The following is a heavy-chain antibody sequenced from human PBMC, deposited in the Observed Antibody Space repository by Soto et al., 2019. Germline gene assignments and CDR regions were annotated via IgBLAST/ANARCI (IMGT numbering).Heavy chain of an antibody. V-gene: IGHV1-3*01. CDR3: ARDPSYYGMDV. CDR1: GDSFTSYA. CDR2: INAGNGNT. Sequence: ASVKVSCKASGDSFTSYAMHWVRQAPGQRLEWMGWINAGNGNTKYSQKFQGRVTITRDTSASTAYMELSSLRSEDTAVYYCARDPSYYGMDVWGQGTTVTAP. J-gene: IGHJ6*02.